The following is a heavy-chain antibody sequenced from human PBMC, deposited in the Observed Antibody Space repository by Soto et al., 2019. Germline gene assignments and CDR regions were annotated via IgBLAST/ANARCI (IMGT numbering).Heavy chain of an antibody. CDR3: AAVYCGGDCYSSYYFDY. D-gene: IGHD2-21*02. CDR2: INHSGST. J-gene: IGHJ4*02. CDR1: GGSFSGYY. Sequence: SETLSLTCAVYGGSFSGYYWSWIRQPPGKGLEWIGEINHSGSTNYNPSLKSRVTISVDTSKNQFSLKLSSVTAADTAVYYCAAVYCGGDCYSSYYFDYWGQGTLVTVSS. V-gene: IGHV4-34*01.